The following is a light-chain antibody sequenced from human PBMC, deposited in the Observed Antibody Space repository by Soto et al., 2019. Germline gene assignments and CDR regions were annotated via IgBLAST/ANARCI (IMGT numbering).Light chain of an antibody. Sequence: DIQMTQSPSFLSASAGDRVTNFCRASQSISNFLHWYQQKPGKAPKLLIYAASKLESGVPSRFGGSGSGTDFTLTIISLHPEDFATNYCQQSYRNPRTFGLGTRVEI. CDR2: AAS. CDR1: QSISNF. V-gene: IGKV1-39*01. J-gene: IGKJ1*01. CDR3: QQSYRNPRT.